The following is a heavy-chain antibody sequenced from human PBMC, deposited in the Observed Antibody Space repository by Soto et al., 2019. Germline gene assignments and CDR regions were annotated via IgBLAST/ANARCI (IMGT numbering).Heavy chain of an antibody. J-gene: IGHJ6*04. CDR2: ISPNIGNT. CDR3: ASDPVRGLSDV. D-gene: IGHD3-22*01. V-gene: IGHV1-18*01. CDR1: GYAFTSYG. Sequence: ASVKVSCKASGYAFTSYGISWVRQAPGQGLEWMGWISPNIGNTNYAQKLQGRVTITADRSTSTAYMELSSLRSEDTAVYYCASDPVRGLSDVWGKGTTVTVSS.